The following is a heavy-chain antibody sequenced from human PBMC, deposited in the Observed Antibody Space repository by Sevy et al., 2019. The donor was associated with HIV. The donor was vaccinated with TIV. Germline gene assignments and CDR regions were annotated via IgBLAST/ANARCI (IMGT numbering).Heavy chain of an antibody. Sequence: ASVKVSCKASGGTFSSYAISWVRQAPGQGLEWMGRIIPIFGTANYAQKFQGRVTITADESTSTAYMELSNLRSEDTAVYYCATNRGLYGAHGDDAFDIWGQGTMVTVSS. J-gene: IGHJ3*02. D-gene: IGHD4-17*01. V-gene: IGHV1-69*13. CDR3: ATNRGLYGAHGDDAFDI. CDR2: IIPIFGTA. CDR1: GGTFSSYA.